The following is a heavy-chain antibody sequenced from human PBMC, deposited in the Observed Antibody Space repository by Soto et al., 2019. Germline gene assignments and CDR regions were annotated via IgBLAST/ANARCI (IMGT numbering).Heavy chain of an antibody. J-gene: IGHJ3*02. Sequence: SVKVSCKTSGGTFTNFAISWVRQAPGQGLEWMGGITPIFDTTKYAQEFQGRVTITADESSTTAYMEMSSLRSEDTAVYFCARGKWDLLLHRLNAFDIWGQGTLVTVSS. CDR2: ITPIFDTT. CDR3: ARGKWDLLLHRLNAFDI. D-gene: IGHD1-26*01. V-gene: IGHV1-69*13. CDR1: GGTFTNFA.